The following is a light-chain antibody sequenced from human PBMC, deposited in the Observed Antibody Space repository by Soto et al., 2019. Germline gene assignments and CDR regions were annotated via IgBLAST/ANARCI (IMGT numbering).Light chain of an antibody. J-gene: IGLJ2*01. CDR2: EVS. Sequence: QSVLTQPASVSGSHGQSITISCTGTSSDVGGYKYVSWYQQHPGKAPKLMIYEVSNRPSGVSHRFSGSKSGNTASLTISGLQAEDEADYYCSSYTSSTTVVFGGGTKLTVL. CDR1: SSDVGGYKY. CDR3: SSYTSSTTVV. V-gene: IGLV2-14*01.